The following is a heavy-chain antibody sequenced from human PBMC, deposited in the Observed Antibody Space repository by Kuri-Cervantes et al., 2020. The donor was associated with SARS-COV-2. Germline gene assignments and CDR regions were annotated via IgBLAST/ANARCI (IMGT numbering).Heavy chain of an antibody. J-gene: IGHJ4*02. CDR2: IKHDGSDK. V-gene: IGHV3-7*01. Sequence: GGYLIPPCAASGFTFNSCWMTWVRQAPGKGLEWVANIKHDGSDKFYVDSVKGRFTISRDNAKNSLYLQMNNLRVDDGAVYYCASLTASGTRGLDYWGQGALVTVSS. D-gene: IGHD6-13*01. CDR1: GFTFNSCW. CDR3: ASLTASGTRGLDY.